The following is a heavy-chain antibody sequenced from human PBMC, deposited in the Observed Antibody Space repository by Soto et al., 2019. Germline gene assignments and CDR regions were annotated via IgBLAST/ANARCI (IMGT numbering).Heavy chain of an antibody. CDR2: ISYSGST. CDR3: ARADPDASVGY. J-gene: IGHJ4*02. CDR1: GGSMSSHY. D-gene: IGHD3-16*01. Sequence: SETLSLTCPVSGGSMSSHYWTWLRQPPGKGLEWIGYISYSGSTYYNPSLKSRVTISADTSRNQFSLKLSSVIAADTAVYYCARADPDASVGYWGQGTLVTVSS. V-gene: IGHV4-59*11.